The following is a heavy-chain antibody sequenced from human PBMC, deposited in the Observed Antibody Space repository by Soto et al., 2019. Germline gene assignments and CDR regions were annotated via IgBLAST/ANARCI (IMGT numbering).Heavy chain of an antibody. D-gene: IGHD2-2*01. CDR3: ARDSDCHSTSCFFPPHV. V-gene: IGHV3-21*06. CDR2: ISGGGSYI. CDR1: GFTFSDEN. J-gene: IGHJ6*02. Sequence: GALRLSCSASGFTFSDENMSWVRQVPGKGLEWVSGISGGGSYIFYADSVQGRFSISRDNAKNSLFLEMNSLRVEDTAVYYCARDSDCHSTSCFFPPHVWGQGTTVTVSS.